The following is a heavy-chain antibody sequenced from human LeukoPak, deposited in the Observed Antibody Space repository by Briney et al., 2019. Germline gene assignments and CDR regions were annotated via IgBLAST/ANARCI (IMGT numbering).Heavy chain of an antibody. J-gene: IGHJ5*02. CDR1: GYTFTSYD. CDR2: INPSGGTT. V-gene: IGHV1-46*01. Sequence: ASVKVSCKASGYTFTSYDFNWVRQAPGQGLEWMGIINPSGGTTTYAQKFQGRVTLTRDTSTNTVYMELSSLRSEDTAVYYCARGLDSNGYYAPWGQGTLVTVSS. D-gene: IGHD3-22*01. CDR3: ARGLDSNGYYAP.